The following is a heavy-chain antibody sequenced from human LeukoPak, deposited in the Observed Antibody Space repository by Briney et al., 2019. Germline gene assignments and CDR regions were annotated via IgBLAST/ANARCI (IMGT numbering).Heavy chain of an antibody. Sequence: PSETLSLTCSVSGDSISTSSYYWGWIRQPPGKGLEWIGTIYYSGSTYYNPSLTSRVTISVDTSKNQFSLKLSSVTAADTAVYYCATEIQNIAGRVYWGQGTLVTVSS. J-gene: IGHJ4*02. CDR2: IYYSGST. CDR1: GDSISTSSYY. V-gene: IGHV4-39*01. D-gene: IGHD6-6*01. CDR3: ATEIQNIAGRVY.